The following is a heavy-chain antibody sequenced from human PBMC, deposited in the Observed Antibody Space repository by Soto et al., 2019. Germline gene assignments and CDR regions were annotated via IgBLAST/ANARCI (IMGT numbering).Heavy chain of an antibody. CDR1: GAYVSDFS. D-gene: IGHD1-7*01. CDR2: ITVNGIT. J-gene: IGHJ1*01. CDR3: ARESGENWTYEAH. Sequence: QVQQLDSGPGLVTPWATLSRTCTVSGAYVSDFSWSWIRQPAGKGLEWIGRITVNGITQYTPSFRSRVTMSMDTSRNQFSLNLQSATAADTALYYCARESGENWTYEAHWGQGTLVTVSS. V-gene: IGHV4-4*07.